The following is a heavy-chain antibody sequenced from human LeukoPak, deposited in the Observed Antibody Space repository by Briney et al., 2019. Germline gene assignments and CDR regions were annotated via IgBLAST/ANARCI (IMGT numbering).Heavy chain of an antibody. D-gene: IGHD4-17*01. CDR3: ASTYGVLT. J-gene: IGHJ3*01. CDR1: GFTVSSNF. V-gene: IGHV3-53*01. Sequence: PGGSLRLSCAASGFTVSSNFMYWVRQAPGKGLEWVSVIQSGGATNYADSVKGRFTISRDNSKNTVYLEMNSLRVEDTAVYFCASTYGVLTWGQGTMVTVSS. CDR2: IQSGGAT.